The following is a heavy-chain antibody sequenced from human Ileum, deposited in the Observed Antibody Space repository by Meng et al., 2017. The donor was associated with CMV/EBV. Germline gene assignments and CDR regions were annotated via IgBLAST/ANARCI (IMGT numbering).Heavy chain of an antibody. J-gene: IGHJ6*02. D-gene: IGHD3-9*01. CDR2: INDDGSTI. V-gene: IGHV3-7*01. CDR1: GFTFTNYW. CDR3: ARSRNARVRYYDIPSV. Sequence: GGSLRLSCVVSGFTFTNYWMSWVRHAPGKGLEWVSNINDDGSTIYFVDSLKGRFTISRDNAKNSLYLQMDSLGVDDTAVYYCARSRNARVRYYDIPSVWGPGTTVTVSS.